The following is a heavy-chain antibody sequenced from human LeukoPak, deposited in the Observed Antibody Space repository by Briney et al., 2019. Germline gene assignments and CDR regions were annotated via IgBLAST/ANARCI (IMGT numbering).Heavy chain of an antibody. V-gene: IGHV3-53*01. D-gene: IGHD3-22*01. CDR1: GFTFSDYY. CDR2: IYSGGST. Sequence: SGGSLRLSCAASGFTFSDYYMSWVRQAPGKGLEWVSVIYSGGSTYYADSVKGRFTISRDNSKNTLYLQMNSLRAEDTAVYYCARVGSYYDNSGYPYWGQGTLVTVSS. CDR3: ARVGSYYDNSGYPY. J-gene: IGHJ4*02.